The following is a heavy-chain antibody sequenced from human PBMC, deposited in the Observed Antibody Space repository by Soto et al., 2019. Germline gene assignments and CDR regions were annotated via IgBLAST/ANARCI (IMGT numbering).Heavy chain of an antibody. J-gene: IGHJ6*03. V-gene: IGHV1-2*02. CDR2: INPNGGVT. CDR1: GDSFNDYY. D-gene: IGHD5-12*01. Sequence: VQLVQSGAEVKKPGASVKVSCKTSGDSFNDYYIHWVRQAPGQGLEWMGWINPNGGVTKYAQKFQGRVTVTRDTSIRTVYMVLSSLRSDDTAVYYCARESGGATATLDYYYFYMDVWGKGTTVTVSS. CDR3: ARESGGATATLDYYYFYMDV.